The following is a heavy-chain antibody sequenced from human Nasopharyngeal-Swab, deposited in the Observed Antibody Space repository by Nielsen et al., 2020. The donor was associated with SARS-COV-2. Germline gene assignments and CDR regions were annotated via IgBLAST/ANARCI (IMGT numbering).Heavy chain of an antibody. CDR2: TFSNDEK. V-gene: IGHV2-26*01. Sequence: WIRQPPGKALEWLAVTFSNDEKSYSASLKSRLTISKDTSKSQVVLTMANMVPVDTATYYCARLGCTSISCHIVHWGQGTLVTVSS. D-gene: IGHD2-2*01. CDR3: ARLGCTSISCHIVH. J-gene: IGHJ4*02.